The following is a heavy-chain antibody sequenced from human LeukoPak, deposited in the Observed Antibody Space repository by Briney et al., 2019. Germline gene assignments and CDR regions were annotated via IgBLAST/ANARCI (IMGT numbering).Heavy chain of an antibody. CDR3: ASGVLRYFDWLLGDSGYFDY. Sequence: SETLSLTCTVSGGSISSGGYYWSWIRQHPGKGLEWIGYIYYSGSTYYNPSLKSRVTISVDTSKNQFSLKLSSVPAADTAVYYCASGVLRYFDWLLGDSGYFDYWGQGTLVTVSS. CDR1: GGSISSGGYY. J-gene: IGHJ4*02. V-gene: IGHV4-31*03. D-gene: IGHD3-9*01. CDR2: IYYSGST.